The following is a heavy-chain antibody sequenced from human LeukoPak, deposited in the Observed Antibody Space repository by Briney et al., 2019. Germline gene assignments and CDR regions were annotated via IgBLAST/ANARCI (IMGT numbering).Heavy chain of an antibody. D-gene: IGHD2-21*01. J-gene: IGHJ3*02. Sequence: SETLSLTCTVSGGSISSYYWSWIRQPPGKGLEWIGYIYYSGSTNYNPSLKSRVTISVDTSKNQFSLKLSSVTAADTAVYYCARLVVANDAFDIWGRGTMVTVSS. CDR2: IYYSGST. CDR3: ARLVVANDAFDI. CDR1: GGSISSYY. V-gene: IGHV4-59*01.